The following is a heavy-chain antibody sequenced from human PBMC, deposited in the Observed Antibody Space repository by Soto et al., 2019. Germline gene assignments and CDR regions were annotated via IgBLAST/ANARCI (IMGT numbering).Heavy chain of an antibody. CDR1: GFTFSNAW. CDR3: TTDSLVLRFLEWAFDP. J-gene: IGHJ5*02. Sequence: GGSLRLSCAASGFTFSNAWMSWFRQAPGKGLEWVGRIKSKTDGGTTDYAAPVKGRFTISRDDSKNTLYLQMNSLKTEDTAVYYCTTDSLVLRFLEWAFDPWGQGTLVTVSS. V-gene: IGHV3-15*01. D-gene: IGHD3-3*01. CDR2: IKSKTDGGTT.